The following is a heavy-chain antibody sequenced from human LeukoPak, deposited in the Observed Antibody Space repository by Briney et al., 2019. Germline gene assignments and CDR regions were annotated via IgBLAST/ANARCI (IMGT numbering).Heavy chain of an antibody. CDR1: GFTFSSYW. CDR2: IKQDGSEK. Sequence: GGSLRLSCAASGFTFSSYWMSWVRRAPGKGLEWVANIKQDGSEKYYVDSVKGRFTISRDNAKNSLYLQMNSLRVEDTAVYYCARSGSGSYYNDYYYMDVWGKGTTVTISS. D-gene: IGHD3-10*01. V-gene: IGHV3-7*01. J-gene: IGHJ6*03. CDR3: ARSGSGSYYNDYYYMDV.